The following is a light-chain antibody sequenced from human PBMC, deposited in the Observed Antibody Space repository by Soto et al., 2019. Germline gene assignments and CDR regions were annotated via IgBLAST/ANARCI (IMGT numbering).Light chain of an antibody. V-gene: IGKV1-27*01. Sequence: QTAQSPCSLSAPVGDRVTITCRASQGVSNYLAWYQQEPGHAPKLLIYAASTVPSGVTSRLSGSGVGTDCTLTISSLQPEDVAAYYSHYYKSSYTHTFGGGTKVDIK. CDR3: HYYKSSYTHT. CDR1: QGVSNY. CDR2: AAS. J-gene: IGKJ4*01.